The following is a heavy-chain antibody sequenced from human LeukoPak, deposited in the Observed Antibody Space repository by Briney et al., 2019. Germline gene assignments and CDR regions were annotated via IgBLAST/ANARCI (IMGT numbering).Heavy chain of an antibody. Sequence: GGSLRLSCAASGFTFSSYSMNWVRQAPGKGLEWVSSISSSSSYIYYADSVKGRFTISRDNAKNSLYLQMNSLRAEDTAVYYCARGLGATFRYYYYYMDVWGKGTTVTVSS. CDR2: ISSSSSYI. CDR1: GFTFSSYS. D-gene: IGHD1-26*01. J-gene: IGHJ6*03. V-gene: IGHV3-21*01. CDR3: ARGLGATFRYYYYYMDV.